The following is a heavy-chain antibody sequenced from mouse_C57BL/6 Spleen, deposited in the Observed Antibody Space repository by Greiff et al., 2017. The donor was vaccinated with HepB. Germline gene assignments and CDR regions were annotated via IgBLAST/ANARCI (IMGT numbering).Heavy chain of an antibody. V-gene: IGHV1-50*01. J-gene: IGHJ4*01. CDR3: ARAAPMDD. Sequence: QVQLQQPGAELVKPGASVKLSCKASGYTFTSYWMQWVKQRPGQGLEWIGEIDPSDSYTNYNQKFKGKATLTVDTSSSTAYMQLSSLTSEDSAVYYCARAAPMDDWGQGTSVTVSS. D-gene: IGHD6-1*01. CDR1: GYTFTSYW. CDR2: IDPSDSYT.